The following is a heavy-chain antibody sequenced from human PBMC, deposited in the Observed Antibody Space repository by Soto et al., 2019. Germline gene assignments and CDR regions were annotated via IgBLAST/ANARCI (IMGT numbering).Heavy chain of an antibody. CDR1: GGSISSDF. V-gene: IGHV4-59*01. J-gene: IGHJ5*02. CDR2: ISISGNT. D-gene: IGHD3-3*01. Sequence: PSETLSLTCTVSGGSISSDFWSWIRQPPGKGLEWIGYISISGNTDYSPSLKSRATISADTSRNQFSLKLRSVNTADTAVYFCARGREDFHAGSGPRWMWLAPRGQGTPVTVSS. CDR3: ARGREDFHAGSGPRWMWLAP.